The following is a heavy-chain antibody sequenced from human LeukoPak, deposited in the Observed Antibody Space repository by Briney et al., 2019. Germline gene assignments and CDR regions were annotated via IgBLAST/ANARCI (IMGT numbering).Heavy chain of an antibody. D-gene: IGHD6-13*01. CDR3: ARDPRIAAYRYFDY. J-gene: IGHJ4*02. Sequence: SVKVSCKASGGTFRSYAISWLRQAPGQGLEWMGGIIPIFGTANYAQKFQGRVKITADKSTSTAYMELSSLRSEDTAVYYCARDPRIAAYRYFDYWGQGTLVSVS. V-gene: IGHV1-69*06. CDR1: GGTFRSYA. CDR2: IIPIFGTA.